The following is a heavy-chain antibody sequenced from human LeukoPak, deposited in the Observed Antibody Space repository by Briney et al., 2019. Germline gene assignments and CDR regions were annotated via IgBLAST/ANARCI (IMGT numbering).Heavy chain of an antibody. D-gene: IGHD5-18*01. CDR3: AKDAQRGYSYGYPVVY. CDR2: ISGSGGST. Sequence: PGGSLRLACAASGFTFSSYAMSWVRQAPGKGLEWVSAISGSGGSTYYADSVKGRFTISRDNSKNTLYLQMSSLRAEDTAVYYCAKDAQRGYSYGYPVVYWGQGTLVTVSS. CDR1: GFTFSSYA. V-gene: IGHV3-23*01. J-gene: IGHJ4*02.